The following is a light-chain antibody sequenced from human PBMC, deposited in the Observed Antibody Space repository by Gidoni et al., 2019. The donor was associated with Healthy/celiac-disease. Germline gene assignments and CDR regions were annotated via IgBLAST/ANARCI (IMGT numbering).Light chain of an antibody. CDR3: QQYNNWHWT. Sequence: EIVMTQSPATLSVSPGERATLSCRASQSVSSNLAWYQQKPGQAPRLLIYGASTRATGIPARFSGSGSGTEFTLTISSLQSEDFAVYYCQQYNNWHWTFXQXTKVEIK. J-gene: IGKJ1*01. CDR2: GAS. V-gene: IGKV3-15*01. CDR1: QSVSSN.